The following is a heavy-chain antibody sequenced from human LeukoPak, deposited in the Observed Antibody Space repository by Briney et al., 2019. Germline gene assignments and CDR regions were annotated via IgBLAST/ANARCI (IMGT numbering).Heavy chain of an antibody. CDR2: INHSGST. J-gene: IGHJ4*02. CDR1: GGSISSSNW. D-gene: IGHD3-3*01. CDR3: ARGDLYYDFWSGYGYYFDY. Sequence: SGTLSLTCAVSGGSISSSNWWSWVRQPPGKGLEWIGEINHSGSTNYNPSLKSRVTISVDTSKNQFSLKLSSVTAADTAVYYCARGDLYYDFWSGYGYYFDYWGQGTLVTVSS. V-gene: IGHV4-4*02.